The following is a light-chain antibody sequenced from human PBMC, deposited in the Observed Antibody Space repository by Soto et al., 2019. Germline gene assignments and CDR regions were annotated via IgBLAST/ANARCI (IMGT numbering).Light chain of an antibody. Sequence: EIVLTQSPDTLSLSPGERATLSCRASQCVSTNSLAWYQQKPGQAPRPLIYAASSRATGTPDRFSGSGSGTEFTLIISRLEPEDFAVYYCQQYGSSVLTFGGGTKVDNK. V-gene: IGKV3-20*01. J-gene: IGKJ4*01. CDR3: QQYGSSVLT. CDR1: QCVSTNS. CDR2: AAS.